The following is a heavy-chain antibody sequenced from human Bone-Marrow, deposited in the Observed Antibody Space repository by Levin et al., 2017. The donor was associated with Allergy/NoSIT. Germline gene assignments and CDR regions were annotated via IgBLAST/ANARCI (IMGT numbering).Heavy chain of an antibody. Sequence: GESLKISCAASGFTFSTYAMHWVRQAPGKGLEWVTVISYDGSNKYYADSVKGRFTISRDNSKNTLYLQVNSLRAEDTAVYYCARGGYYDSSGYYELDYWGQGTLVTVSS. CDR3: ARGGYYDSSGYYELDY. CDR1: GFTFSTYA. V-gene: IGHV3-30*04. CDR2: ISYDGSNK. D-gene: IGHD3-22*01. J-gene: IGHJ4*02.